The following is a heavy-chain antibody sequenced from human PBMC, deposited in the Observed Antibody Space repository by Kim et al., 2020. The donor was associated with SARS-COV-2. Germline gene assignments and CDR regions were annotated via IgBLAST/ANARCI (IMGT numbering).Heavy chain of an antibody. J-gene: IGHJ2*01. Sequence: ASVKVSCKASGYTFTGYYMHWVRQAPGQGLEWMGWINPNSGGTNYAQKFQGRVTMTRDTSISTAYMELSRLRSDDTAVYYCARDAIYSSSWYSGYFDLWGRGTLVTVSS. D-gene: IGHD6-13*01. CDR3: ARDAIYSSSWYSGYFDL. V-gene: IGHV1-2*02. CDR2: INPNSGGT. CDR1: GYTFTGYY.